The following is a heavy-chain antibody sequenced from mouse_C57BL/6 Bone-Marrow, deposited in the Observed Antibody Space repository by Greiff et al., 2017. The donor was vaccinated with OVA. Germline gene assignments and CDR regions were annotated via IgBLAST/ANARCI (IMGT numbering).Heavy chain of an antibody. CDR3: ARWDYGYDRAWFAD. CDR1: GYTFTSYW. J-gene: IGHJ3*01. CDR2: IDPNSGGT. D-gene: IGHD2-2*01. V-gene: IGHV1-72*01. Sequence: QVQLKQPGAELVKPGASVKLSCKASGYTFTSYWMHWVKQRPGRGLEWIGRIDPNSGGTKYNEKFKSKATLTVAKPSSTAYMQLSSLTSEDSAVYYCARWDYGYDRAWFADWGQGTLVTVSA.